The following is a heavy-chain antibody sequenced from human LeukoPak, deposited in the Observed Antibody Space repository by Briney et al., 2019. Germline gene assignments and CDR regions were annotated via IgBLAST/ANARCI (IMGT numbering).Heavy chain of an antibody. Sequence: PGGSLRLSCAASGFTFSSYGIHWVRQAPGKGLEWVAVISYDGSNKYYADSVKGRFTISRDNSKNTLYLQINSLRAEDTALYYCAKDMYSGSNYFFDSWGQGTLVTVSS. CDR3: AKDMYSGSNYFFDS. V-gene: IGHV3-30*18. D-gene: IGHD6-25*01. CDR1: GFTFSSYG. CDR2: ISYDGSNK. J-gene: IGHJ4*02.